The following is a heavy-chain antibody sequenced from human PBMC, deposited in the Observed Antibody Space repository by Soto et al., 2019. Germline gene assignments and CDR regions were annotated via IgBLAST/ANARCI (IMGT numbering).Heavy chain of an antibody. D-gene: IGHD3-3*01. CDR1: GSTFSAFC. V-gene: IGHV3-23*01. CDR2: ISRSGDIT. J-gene: IGHJ6*02. Sequence: EVQLLESGGALAQPGGSLRLSCAASGSTFSAFCMNWVRQAPGKGLEWVSAISRSGDITYYADSVKGRFTISRDNSKNTVYLEMDSLTGDDTAVYYCAKGGFWVHYGMDVWGQGTTVIVSS. CDR3: AKGGFWVHYGMDV.